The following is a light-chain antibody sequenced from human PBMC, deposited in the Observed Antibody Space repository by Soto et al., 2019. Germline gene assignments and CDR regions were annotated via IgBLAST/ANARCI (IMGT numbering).Light chain of an antibody. CDR3: QQSYSNPPT. Sequence: DIQMTQSPSSLSASVGDRITITCRASQSISIYLNWYQQKPGKAPNLLIYAASTLQTGVPSRFSGSGSGTDFTLTISSLQPEDFATYYCQQSYSNPPTFGQGTKVEIK. CDR2: AAS. CDR1: QSISIY. V-gene: IGKV1-39*01. J-gene: IGKJ1*01.